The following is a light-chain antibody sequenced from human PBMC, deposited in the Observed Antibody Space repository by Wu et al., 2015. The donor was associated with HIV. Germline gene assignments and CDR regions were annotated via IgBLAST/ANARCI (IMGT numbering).Light chain of an antibody. Sequence: EIVMTQSPGTLSVSPGERATLSCRASQSIDNNLDWYQQRPGQAPRLLIYGSFNRATGVPDRFTGSGSGADFTLTISRLEPEDFAVYYCHQFGGTPETFGQGTRVEIK. CDR1: QSIDNN. J-gene: IGKJ1*01. CDR3: HQFGGTPET. V-gene: IGKV3-20*01. CDR2: GSF.